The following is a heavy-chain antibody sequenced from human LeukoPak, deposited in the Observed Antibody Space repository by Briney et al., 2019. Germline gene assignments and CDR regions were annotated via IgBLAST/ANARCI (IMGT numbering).Heavy chain of an antibody. J-gene: IGHJ4*02. CDR3: ARVRYRLAETYIDY. D-gene: IGHD3-16*01. CDR2: IYTSGST. Sequence: SSETLSLTCTVSGGSISSYYWSWIRQPAGKGLEWIGRIYTSGSTNYNPSLKSRVTMSVDTSKNQFSLKLSSVTAADTAVYYCARVRYRLAETYIDYWGQGTLVTVSS. CDR1: GGSISSYY. V-gene: IGHV4-4*07.